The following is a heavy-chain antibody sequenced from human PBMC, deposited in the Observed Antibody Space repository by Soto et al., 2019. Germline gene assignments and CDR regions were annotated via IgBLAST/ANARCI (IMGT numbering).Heavy chain of an antibody. J-gene: IGHJ4*02. CDR3: ARGISLTMVRGVDY. V-gene: IGHV3-33*01. CDR1: GFTFSSYG. Sequence: GRSLRLSCAASGFTFSSYGMHWVRQAPGKGLEWVAAIWYDGSNKYYADSVKGRFTISRDNSKNTLYLQMNSLRAEDTAVYYCARGISLTMVRGVDYWGQGTLVTVS. D-gene: IGHD3-10*01. CDR2: IWYDGSNK.